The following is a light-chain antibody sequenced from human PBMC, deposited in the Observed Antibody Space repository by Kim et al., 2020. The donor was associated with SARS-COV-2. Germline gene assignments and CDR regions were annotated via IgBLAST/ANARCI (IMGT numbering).Light chain of an antibody. V-gene: IGKV3-15*01. CDR1: QSVGTK. CDR3: LQYQDWPPWT. J-gene: IGKJ1*01. CDR2: GAS. Sequence: SPGERATLSYRASQSVGTKAAWYQQKPGQAPRLLMYGASIRATGIPARFSGSGSGTEFTLTISSLQSEDVAIYYCLQYQDWPPWTFGQGTKVDIK.